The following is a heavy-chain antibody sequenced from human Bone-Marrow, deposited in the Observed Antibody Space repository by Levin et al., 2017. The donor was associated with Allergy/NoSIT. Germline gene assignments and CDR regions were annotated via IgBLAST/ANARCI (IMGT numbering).Heavy chain of an antibody. D-gene: IGHD3-10*01. CDR3: ARVAGAKVFDY. J-gene: IGHJ4*02. CDR1: GGPISGGGYS. CDR2: MYHSGTT. Sequence: LRLSCAVSGGPISGGGYSWSWIRQPPGKGLEWIGYMYHSGTTHYNPSLKSRATLSVDKTTTPFSLNVTSATAADTAIYDCARVAGAKVFDYWGQGILVTVSS. V-gene: IGHV4-30-2*01.